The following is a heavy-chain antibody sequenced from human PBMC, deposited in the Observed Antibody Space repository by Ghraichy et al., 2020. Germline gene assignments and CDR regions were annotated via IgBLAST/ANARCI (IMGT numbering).Heavy chain of an antibody. V-gene: IGHV3-23*01. D-gene: IGHD2-21*02. CDR1: GFTFSSYA. CDR3: ARRCGGDCYRAFDI. CDR2: ISGSGGST. Sequence: GGSLRLSCAASGFTFSSYAMSWVRQAPGKGLEWVSAISGSGGSTYYADSVKGRFTISRDNSKNTLYLQMNSLRAEDTAVYYRARRCGGDCYRAFDIWGQGTMVTVSS. J-gene: IGHJ3*02.